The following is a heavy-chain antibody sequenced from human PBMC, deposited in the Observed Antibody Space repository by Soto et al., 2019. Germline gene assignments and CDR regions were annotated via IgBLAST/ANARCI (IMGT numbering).Heavy chain of an antibody. J-gene: IGHJ5*02. V-gene: IGHV3-23*01. D-gene: IGHD3-10*02. Sequence: EVQLLESGGGLVQPGGSLRLSCVASGFTFSNYAMIWVRQAPGKGLEWVSAISGSGSNRYYADSVKGRFTISRDNSKNTVYLQMNSLRAEDTAVYYCAKLMESATMSWGQGTLVTVSS. CDR3: AKLMESATMS. CDR2: ISGSGSNR. CDR1: GFTFSNYA.